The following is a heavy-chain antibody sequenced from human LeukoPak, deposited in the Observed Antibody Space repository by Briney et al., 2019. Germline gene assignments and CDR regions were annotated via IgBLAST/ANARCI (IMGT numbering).Heavy chain of an antibody. CDR2: IRSKADNYAT. V-gene: IGHV3-73*01. D-gene: IGHD5-12*01. CDR3: TPGYDY. CDR1: GFTFSESS. Sequence: GGSLRLSCAASGFTFSESSMNWVRQAAGKGLEWVGLIRSKADNYATMYAESMEGRFTITRDDSKDTGYLQMNSLQTEDTAVYYCTPGYDYWGQGTLVTVST. J-gene: IGHJ4*02.